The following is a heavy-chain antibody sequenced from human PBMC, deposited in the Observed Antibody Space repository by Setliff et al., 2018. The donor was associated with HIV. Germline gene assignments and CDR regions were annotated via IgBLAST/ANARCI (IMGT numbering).Heavy chain of an antibody. J-gene: IGHJ4*02. CDR1: GFTFSDYA. CDR3: VREIVGATDYLDY. Sequence: GGSLRLSCVASGFTFSDYAMHWVRQAPGKGLEWISYISSSSNTIYYADSVKGRLAISRDNAKNSLYLQMNSLRAEDTAVYYCVREIVGATDYLDYWGQGTLVTVSS. D-gene: IGHD1-26*01. V-gene: IGHV3-48*01. CDR2: ISSSSNTI.